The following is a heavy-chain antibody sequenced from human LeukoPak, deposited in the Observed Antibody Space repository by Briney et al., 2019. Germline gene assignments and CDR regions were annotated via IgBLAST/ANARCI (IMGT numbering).Heavy chain of an antibody. Sequence: ASGKVSCKASGYTVTSYGISWVRQAAGQGVEWMGWISAYNGNTNYAQKLQGRVTMTTDTSTSTAYMELRSLRSDDTAVYYCARAKGAGSDYWGQGTLVTVSS. J-gene: IGHJ4*02. V-gene: IGHV1-18*01. CDR1: GYTVTSYG. CDR3: ARAKGAGSDY. CDR2: ISAYNGNT. D-gene: IGHD3-10*01.